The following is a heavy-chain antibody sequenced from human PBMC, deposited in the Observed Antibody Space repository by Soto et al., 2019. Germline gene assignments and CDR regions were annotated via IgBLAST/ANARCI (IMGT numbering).Heavy chain of an antibody. CDR2: VSGSDVST. CDR1: GFTFTTYA. Sequence: GGSLRLSCAASGFTFTTYAMSWVRQAPGRGLEWVSCVSGSDVSTFYADSVRGRFTISRDKSKNTLYLQMNSLRAEDTAIYYCAKENLEGCGWPRRGVFDSWGQGTLVTVSS. D-gene: IGHD6-19*01. J-gene: IGHJ4*02. V-gene: IGHV3-23*01. CDR3: AKENLEGCGWPRRGVFDS.